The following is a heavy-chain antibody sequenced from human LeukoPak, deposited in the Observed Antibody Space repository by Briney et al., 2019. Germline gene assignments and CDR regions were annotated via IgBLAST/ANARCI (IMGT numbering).Heavy chain of an antibody. J-gene: IGHJ4*02. D-gene: IGHD5-18*01. V-gene: IGHV3-30*02. CDR2: IRYDGSNK. CDR1: GFTFSSYG. CDR3: AKDGPRGYIYGYPDY. Sequence: PGXXLRLSCAASGFTFSSYGMHWVRQAPGKGVEWVAFIRYDGSNKYYADSVKGGFTIYRDNSKNTVYLKMNSLRAEDTAVYYCAKDGPRGYIYGYPDYWGQGTLVTVSS.